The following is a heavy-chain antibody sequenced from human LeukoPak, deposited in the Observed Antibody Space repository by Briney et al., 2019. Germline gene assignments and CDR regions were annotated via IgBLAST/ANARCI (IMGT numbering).Heavy chain of an antibody. CDR1: GGSISSYY. CDR3: ARFYPGYYYGMDV. CDR2: IYYSGST. V-gene: IGHV4-59*01. Sequence: NPSETLSLTCTVSGGSISSYYWSWLRQPPGKGLEWLGYIYYSGSTNYNPSLKSRVTISVDTSKNQFSLKLSSVTAADTAVYYCARFYPGYYYGMDVWGQGTTVTVSS. J-gene: IGHJ6*02.